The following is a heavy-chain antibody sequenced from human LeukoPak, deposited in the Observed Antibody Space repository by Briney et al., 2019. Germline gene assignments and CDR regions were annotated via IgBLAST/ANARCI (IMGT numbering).Heavy chain of an antibody. J-gene: IGHJ5*02. CDR3: AKDDFVVVIKTWFAP. CDR1: GFIVRNYY. CDR2: ISGSGGST. D-gene: IGHD3-22*01. Sequence: GGSLRLSCAASGFIVRNYYLSWVRQAPGKGLEWVSAISGSGGSTYYADSVKGRFTISRDNSKNTLYLQMNSLRAEETAVYYCAKDDFVVVIKTWFAPWGQGTLVTVSS. V-gene: IGHV3-23*01.